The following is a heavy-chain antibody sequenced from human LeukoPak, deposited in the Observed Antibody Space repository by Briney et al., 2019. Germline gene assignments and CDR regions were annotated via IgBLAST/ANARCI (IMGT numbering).Heavy chain of an antibody. CDR3: ARRATTVVTRDAFDI. CDR2: IYYSGST. CDR1: GGSISSSSYY. D-gene: IGHD4-23*01. J-gene: IGHJ3*02. V-gene: IGHV4-39*01. Sequence: SETLSLTCTVSGGSISSSSYYWGWIRQPPGKGLEWIGSIYYSGSTYYNPSLKSRVTISVDTSKKQFSLKLSSVTAADTAVYYCARRATTVVTRDAFDIWGQGTMVTVSS.